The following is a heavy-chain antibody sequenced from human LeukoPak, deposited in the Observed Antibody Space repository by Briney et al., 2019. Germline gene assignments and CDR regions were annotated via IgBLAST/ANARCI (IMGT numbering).Heavy chain of an antibody. CDR3: ARVRCSRGTCYLDY. CDR1: GFTVSSNY. CDR2: ISSGGST. V-gene: IGHV3-66*01. D-gene: IGHD2-15*01. Sequence: PGGSLRLSCAASGFTVSSNYMSWVRQAPGKGLKGFSVISSGGSTYYADSVKGRFTISRDNSKDALYLQMNSRRAEDTAVYYCARVRCSRGTCYLDYWGQGTLVTVSS. J-gene: IGHJ4*02.